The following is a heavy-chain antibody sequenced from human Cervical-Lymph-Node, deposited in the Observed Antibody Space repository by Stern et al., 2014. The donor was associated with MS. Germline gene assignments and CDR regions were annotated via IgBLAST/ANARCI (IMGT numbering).Heavy chain of an antibody. D-gene: IGHD5/OR15-5a*01. Sequence: VQLVASGGGVVQPGRSLRLSCAASGFTFSSYAIHWVRQAPGTGLEWVALLSYDGTNKYYADSVKGRFSISSDNSKKTVYLQMNSLRDDDTAVYHCAREAPSRVCFDYWGQGTLLTVSS. J-gene: IGHJ4*02. CDR2: LSYDGTNK. V-gene: IGHV3-30*04. CDR3: AREAPSRVCFDY. CDR1: GFTFSSYA.